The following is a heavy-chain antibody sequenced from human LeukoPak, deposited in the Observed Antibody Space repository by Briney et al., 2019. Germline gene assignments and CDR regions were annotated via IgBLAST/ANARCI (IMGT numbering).Heavy chain of an antibody. Sequence: PGGSLRLSCAASGFTFDDYAMHWVRQAPGKGLEWVSGISWNSGSIGYADSVKGRFTISRDNAKNSLYLQMNSLRAEDTALYYCAKDRYSYGRYYFDYWGQGTLVTVSS. CDR1: GFTFDDYA. D-gene: IGHD5-18*01. J-gene: IGHJ4*02. CDR3: AKDRYSYGRYYFDY. V-gene: IGHV3-9*01. CDR2: ISWNSGSI.